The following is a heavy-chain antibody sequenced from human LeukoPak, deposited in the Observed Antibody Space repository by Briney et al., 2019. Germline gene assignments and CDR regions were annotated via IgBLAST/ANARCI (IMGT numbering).Heavy chain of an antibody. CDR3: ARGAAFWSGYYDAFDI. Sequence: SETLSLTCTVSGGSISSYYWSWIRQPPGKGLEWIGYIYYSGSTNYNPSLKSRVTISVDTSKNQFSLKLSSVTAADTAVYYCARGAAFWSGYYDAFDIWGQGTMVTVSS. CDR1: GGSISSYY. CDR2: IYYSGST. J-gene: IGHJ3*02. D-gene: IGHD3-3*01. V-gene: IGHV4-59*01.